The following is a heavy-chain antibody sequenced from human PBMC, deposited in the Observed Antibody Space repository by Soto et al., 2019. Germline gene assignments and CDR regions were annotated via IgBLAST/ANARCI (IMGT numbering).Heavy chain of an antibody. J-gene: IGHJ6*02. CDR1: GYTFTSYA. CDR2: INAGNGNT. CDR3: ARGGGVGFGDYTTGGMDV. D-gene: IGHD2-8*02. Sequence: QVQLVQSGAEVKKPGASVKVSCKASGYTFTSYAMHWVRQAPGQRLEWMGWINAGNGNTKYSQKFQGRVTITRDTSASTAYMELGSLRSEDTAVYYCARGGGVGFGDYTTGGMDVWGQGTTVTVSS. V-gene: IGHV1-3*01.